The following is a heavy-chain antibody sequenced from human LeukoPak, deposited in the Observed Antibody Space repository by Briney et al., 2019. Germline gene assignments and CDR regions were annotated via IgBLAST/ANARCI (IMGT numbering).Heavy chain of an antibody. D-gene: IGHD6-19*01. V-gene: IGHV3-15*01. CDR3: TTERISSGWFYYYYYYGMDV. J-gene: IGHJ6*02. CDR2: IKSKTDGGTT. Sequence: GGSLRLSCAASGFTFSNAWMSWVRQVPGKGLEWVGRIKSKTDGGTTDYAAPVKGRFTISGDDSKNTLYLQMNSLKTEDTAVYYCTTERISSGWFYYYYYYGMDVWGQGTTVTVSS. CDR1: GFTFSNAW.